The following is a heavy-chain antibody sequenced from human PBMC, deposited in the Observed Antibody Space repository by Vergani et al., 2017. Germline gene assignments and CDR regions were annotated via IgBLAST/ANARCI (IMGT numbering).Heavy chain of an antibody. V-gene: IGHV4-39*07. D-gene: IGHD3-22*01. J-gene: IGHJ4*02. CDR2: IYYSGST. Sequence: QVQLQESGPGLVKPSQTLSLTCTVSGGSISSGGYYWGWIRQPPGKGLEWIGSIYYSGSTYYNPSLKSRVTISVDTSKNQFSLKLSSVTAADTAVYYCARVDYYDSSGYYYYFDYWGQGTLVTVSS. CDR3: ARVDYYDSSGYYYYFDY. CDR1: GGSISSGGYY.